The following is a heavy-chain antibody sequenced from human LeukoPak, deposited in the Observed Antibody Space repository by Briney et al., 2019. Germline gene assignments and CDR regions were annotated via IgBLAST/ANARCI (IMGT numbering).Heavy chain of an antibody. Sequence: GGSLRLSCAASGFTVSSNYMSWVRQAPGKGLEWVSVIYSGGSTYYADSVKGRFTISRDNSKNTLYLQMNSLRAEDTAVYYCARGGWNYGDYVAYGMDVWGQGTTVTVSS. CDR2: IYSGGST. CDR3: ARGGWNYGDYVAYGMDV. CDR1: GFTVSSNY. V-gene: IGHV3-53*01. D-gene: IGHD4-17*01. J-gene: IGHJ6*02.